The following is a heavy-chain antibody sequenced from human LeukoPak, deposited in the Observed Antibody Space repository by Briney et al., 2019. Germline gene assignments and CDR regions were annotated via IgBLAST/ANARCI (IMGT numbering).Heavy chain of an antibody. V-gene: IGHV1-8*02. J-gene: IGHJ6*03. CDR3: ARLGFLSVPAAVYYYMDV. Sequence: GASVKVSCKASGYTFTGYYMHWVRQATGQGLEWMGWMNPNSGNTGYAQKFQGRVTMTRNTSISIAYMELSSLRSEDTAVYYCARLGFLSVPAAVYYYMDVWGKGTTVTISS. D-gene: IGHD2-2*01. CDR2: MNPNSGNT. CDR1: GYTFTGYY.